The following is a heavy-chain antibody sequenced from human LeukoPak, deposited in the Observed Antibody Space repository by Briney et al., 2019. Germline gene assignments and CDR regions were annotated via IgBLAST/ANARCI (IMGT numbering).Heavy chain of an antibody. CDR3: ARSDYSSGWPADY. V-gene: IGHV5-51*01. CDR1: GYSFTSYW. J-gene: IGHJ4*02. CDR2: IYPGDSDT. D-gene: IGHD6-19*01. Sequence: GESLKISCKGSGYSFTSYWIGWVRQMPGKGLEWMGIIYPGDSDTRYSPSFQGQVTISADKSISTAYLQWSNLKASDTATYYCARSDYSSGWPADYWGQGTLVTVSS.